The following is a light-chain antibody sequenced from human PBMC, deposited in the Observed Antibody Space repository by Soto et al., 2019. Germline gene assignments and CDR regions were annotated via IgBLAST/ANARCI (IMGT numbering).Light chain of an antibody. Sequence: QTVVTQEPSFSVSPGGTVTLTCGLNSDSVSSSYYTSWYQQTPGQAPRTLIYDTNTRSSGVPDRFSGSILGNKAALTITGAQADDESDYYWVLYMGSGISVFGGGTKLTVL. CDR2: DTN. J-gene: IGLJ3*02. CDR3: VLYMGSGISV. CDR1: SDSVSSSYY. V-gene: IGLV8-61*01.